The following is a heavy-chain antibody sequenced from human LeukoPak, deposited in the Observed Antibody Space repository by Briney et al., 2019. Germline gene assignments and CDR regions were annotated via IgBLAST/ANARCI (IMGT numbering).Heavy chain of an antibody. CDR2: IKEDGSEK. Sequence: GGPLRLSCAASGFTFSNYWMTWVRQAPGKGLEWVANIKEDGSEKYYVDSVKGRFTISRDNVKNSLYLQMNSLRVEDTAVYYCARHFPSYGKADLDYWGQGALVTVSS. J-gene: IGHJ4*02. CDR1: GFTFSNYW. V-gene: IGHV3-7*01. CDR3: ARHFPSYGKADLDY. D-gene: IGHD3-3*02.